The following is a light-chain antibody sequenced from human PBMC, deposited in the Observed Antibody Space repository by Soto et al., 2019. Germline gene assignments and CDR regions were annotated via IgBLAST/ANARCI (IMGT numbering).Light chain of an antibody. CDR2: VAS. J-gene: IGKJ2*01. Sequence: DIQVTQSPSSLSASVGDRVSITCQTSQSINSYLNWYQQKPGKAPKLLIYVASSLESGVPSRFSGSGYGTDFTLTISSLQPEDFATYFCQESYGSPQTFGQGTKLEIK. CDR1: QSINSY. CDR3: QESYGSPQT. V-gene: IGKV1-39*01.